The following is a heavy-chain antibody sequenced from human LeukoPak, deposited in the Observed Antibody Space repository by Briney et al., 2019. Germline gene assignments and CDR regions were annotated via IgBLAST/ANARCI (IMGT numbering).Heavy chain of an antibody. V-gene: IGHV4-39*07. CDR2: IHHSGST. Sequence: SETLSLTCIVSGGPITDGTFYWGRTRQSPGKGLEWIGTIHHSGSTFYNPSLQSRVTISVDTSKNQFSLKLSSVTAADTAVYYCARAGILSTGDYFDPWGQGTLVTVSS. D-gene: IGHD5/OR15-5a*01. CDR1: GGPITDGTFY. J-gene: IGHJ5*02. CDR3: ARAGILSTGDYFDP.